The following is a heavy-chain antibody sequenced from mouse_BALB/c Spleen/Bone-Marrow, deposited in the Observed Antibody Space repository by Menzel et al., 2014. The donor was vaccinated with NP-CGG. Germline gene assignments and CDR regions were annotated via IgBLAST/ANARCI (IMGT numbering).Heavy chain of an antibody. CDR2: IHPSDSET. Sequence: VQLVESGAELVRPGASVKLSCKASGYSFTNYWMDWVKQRPGQGLEWIGMIHPSDSETRLNQKFKDKATLTVDKSSSTAYMQLSSPTSEDSAVYYCARFGNYEGFAYWGQGTLVTVSA. V-gene: IGHV1-61*01. J-gene: IGHJ3*01. CDR3: ARFGNYEGFAY. D-gene: IGHD2-1*01. CDR1: GYSFTNYW.